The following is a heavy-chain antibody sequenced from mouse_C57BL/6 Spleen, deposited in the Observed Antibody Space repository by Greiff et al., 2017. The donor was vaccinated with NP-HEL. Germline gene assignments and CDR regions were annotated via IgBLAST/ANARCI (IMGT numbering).Heavy chain of an antibody. CDR3: AREGWLLPWYFDV. J-gene: IGHJ1*03. V-gene: IGHV5-17*01. D-gene: IGHD2-3*01. CDR1: GFTFSDYG. Sequence: EVQLVESGGGLVKPGGSLKLSCAASGFTFSDYGMHWVRQAPEKGLEWVAYISSGSSTIYYADTVKGRFTISRDNAKNTLFLQMTSLRSEDTAMYYCAREGWLLPWYFDVWGTGTTVTVSS. CDR2: ISSGSSTI.